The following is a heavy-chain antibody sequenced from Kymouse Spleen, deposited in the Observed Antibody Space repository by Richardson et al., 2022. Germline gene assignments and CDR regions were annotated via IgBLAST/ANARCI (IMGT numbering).Heavy chain of an antibody. V-gene: IGHV3-13*01. CDR1: GFTFSSYD. Sequence: EVQLVESGGGLVQPGGSLRLSCAASGFTFSSYDMHWVRQATGKGLEWVSAIGTAGDTYYPGSVKGRFTISRENAKNSLYLQMNSLRAGDTAVYYCARGDELLYSGYYYYGMDVWGQGTTVTVSS. CDR3: ARGDELLYSGYYYYGMDV. D-gene: IGHD2-2*02. CDR2: IGTAGDT. J-gene: IGHJ6*02.